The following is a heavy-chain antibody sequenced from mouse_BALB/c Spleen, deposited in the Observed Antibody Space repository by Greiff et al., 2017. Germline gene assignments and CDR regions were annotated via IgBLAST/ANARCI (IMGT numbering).Heavy chain of an antibody. J-gene: IGHJ1*01. V-gene: IGHV1S22*01. CDR1: GYTFTSYW. D-gene: IGHD1-1*01. CDR3: TRRAVEYFDV. CDR2: IYPGSGST. Sequence: LQQPGSELVRPGASVKLSCTASGYTFTSYWMYWVKQRHGQGLEWIGNIYPGSGSTNYDEKFKSKGTMTVDTSSSTAFMHLSSLTSEDSAVYYCTRRAVEYFDVWGAGTTVTVSA.